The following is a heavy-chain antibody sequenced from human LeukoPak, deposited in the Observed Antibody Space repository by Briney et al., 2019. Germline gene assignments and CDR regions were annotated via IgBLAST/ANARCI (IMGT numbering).Heavy chain of an antibody. CDR1: GFHLRTDS. J-gene: IGHJ4*02. D-gene: IGHD4-17*01. V-gene: IGHV3-30*18. CDR3: AKFRGPTVTSWGDFDY. Sequence: GSLRLSCAASGFHLRTDSMHWVRQASGKGLEWVAVISYDGTNKYYADSVKGRFTISKDNSKNTLSLQMNSLRAEDTAVYFCAKFRGPTVTSWGDFDYWGQGTLVTVSS. CDR2: ISYDGTNK.